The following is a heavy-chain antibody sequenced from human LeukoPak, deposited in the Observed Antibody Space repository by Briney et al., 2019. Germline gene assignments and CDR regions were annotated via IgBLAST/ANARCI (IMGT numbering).Heavy chain of an antibody. CDR1: GFTFSSYW. CDR2: INSDGSST. CDR3: ARVSSSSSRRAVYYFDY. D-gene: IGHD6-6*01. V-gene: IGHV3-74*01. J-gene: IGHJ4*02. Sequence: PGGSLRLSCAASGFTFSSYWMHWVRQAPGKGLVWVSRINSDGSSTSYADSVKGRFTISRDNAKNTLYLQMNSLRAEDTAVYYCARVSSSSSRRAVYYFDYWGQGTLGTVSS.